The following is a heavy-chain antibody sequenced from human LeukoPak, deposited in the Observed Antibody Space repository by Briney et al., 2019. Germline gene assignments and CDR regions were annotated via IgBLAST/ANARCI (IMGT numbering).Heavy chain of an antibody. J-gene: IGHJ4*02. CDR1: GFTFSSYA. D-gene: IGHD2-2*01. CDR2: ISGSGGST. Sequence: GGSLRLSCAASGFTFSSYAMSWVRQAPGKGLEWVSAISGSGGSTYYADSVKGRFTISRDNSKNTLYLQMNSLRAEDTAVYYCAKHWAPLVVPAASPFDYWGQGTLVTVSS. CDR3: AKHWAPLVVPAASPFDY. V-gene: IGHV3-23*01.